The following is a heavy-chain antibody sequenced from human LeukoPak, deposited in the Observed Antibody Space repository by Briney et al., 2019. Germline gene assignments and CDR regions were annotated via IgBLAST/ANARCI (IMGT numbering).Heavy chain of an antibody. V-gene: IGHV1-3*01. CDR2: INAGNGNK. Sequence: GASVKVSCKASGYTFTSYAMHWVRQAPGQRLDWMGWINAGNGNKKYSQKFQGRVTITRDTSASTAYMELSSLRSEDTAVYYCARDRDPSQWLVMVYWGQGTLVTVSS. CDR1: GYTFTSYA. D-gene: IGHD6-19*01. CDR3: ARDRDPSQWLVMVY. J-gene: IGHJ4*02.